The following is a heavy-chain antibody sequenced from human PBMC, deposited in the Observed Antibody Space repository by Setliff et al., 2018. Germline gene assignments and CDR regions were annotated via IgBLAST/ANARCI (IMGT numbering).Heavy chain of an antibody. J-gene: IGHJ4*02. CDR3: ARQIDYGDFQYFDY. Sequence: SETLSLTCTVSGGSISSGGYYWSWIRQPAGKGLEWIGHIYTSGSTNYNPSLKSRVTISVDTSKNQFSLKLSSVTAADTAVYYCARQIDYGDFQYFDYWGQGTLVTVSS. CDR2: IYTSGST. V-gene: IGHV4-61*09. CDR1: GGSISSGGYY. D-gene: IGHD4-17*01.